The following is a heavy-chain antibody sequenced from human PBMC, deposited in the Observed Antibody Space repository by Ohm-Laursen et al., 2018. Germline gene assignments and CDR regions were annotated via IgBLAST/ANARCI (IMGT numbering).Heavy chain of an antibody. V-gene: IGHV4-4*07. J-gene: IGHJ4*02. CDR2: IYTSGST. D-gene: IGHD2-21*02. CDR1: GGSISSYY. Sequence: SDTLSLTCTASGGSISSYYWSWIRQPAGKGLEWIGRIYTSGSTNYNPSLESRVTISADTSKNQFSLRLTSVTAADTAVYYCATLGQYCGGDCYPNYWGQGTLVTVSS. CDR3: ATLGQYCGGDCYPNY.